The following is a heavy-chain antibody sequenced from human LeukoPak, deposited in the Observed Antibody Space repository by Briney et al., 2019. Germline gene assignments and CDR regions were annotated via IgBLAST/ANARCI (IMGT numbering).Heavy chain of an antibody. J-gene: IGHJ5*02. Sequence: PSETLSLTCTVSGGSISTYYWSWIRQPPGKGLEWIGYISYSGSTNYNPSLRSRVTISGDTSKSQFSLELSSVTAADTAVYYCARGGAGGLAAAWGQGTLVTVSS. D-gene: IGHD6-13*01. V-gene: IGHV4-59*01. CDR1: GGSISTYY. CDR3: ARGGAGGLAAA. CDR2: ISYSGST.